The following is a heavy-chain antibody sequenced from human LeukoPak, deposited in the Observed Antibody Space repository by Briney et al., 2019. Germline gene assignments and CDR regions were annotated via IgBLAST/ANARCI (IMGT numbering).Heavy chain of an antibody. CDR3: ARVGFDCSSTSCYFDDY. V-gene: IGHV4-59*11. D-gene: IGHD2-2*01. CDR2: SYYSGST. Sequence: SETLSLTCTVSGGSISSHYWSWIRQPPGKGLEWIGYSYYSGSTNYNPSLKSRVTISVDTSKNQFSLKLSSVTAADTAVYYCARVGFDCSSTSCYFDDYWGQGTLVTVSS. CDR1: GGSISSHY. J-gene: IGHJ4*02.